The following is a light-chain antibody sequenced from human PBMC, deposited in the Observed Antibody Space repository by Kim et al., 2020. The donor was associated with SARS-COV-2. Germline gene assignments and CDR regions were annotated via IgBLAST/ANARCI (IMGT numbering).Light chain of an antibody. V-gene: IGKV1D-12*01. CDR3: QQTHSFPLT. Sequence: ASVRDRVTITCPASQNISSWLGWYQQKPGKATKVLIYEASNLQSGVPSRFSGSGSGTNFTLTINSLQPEDFATYYCQQTHSFPLTFGGGTKVDIK. CDR1: QNISSW. J-gene: IGKJ4*01. CDR2: EAS.